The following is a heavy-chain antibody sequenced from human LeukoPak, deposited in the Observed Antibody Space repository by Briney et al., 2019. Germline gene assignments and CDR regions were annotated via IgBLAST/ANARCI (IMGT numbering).Heavy chain of an antibody. Sequence: SETLSLTCAVYGGSFSGYYWSWIRQPPGKGLEWIGEINHSGSTNYNPSLKSRVTISVDTSKNQFSLKLSSVTAADTAAYYCARGRGYSYRAFDIWGQGTMVTVSS. V-gene: IGHV4-34*01. CDR1: GGSFSGYY. CDR3: ARGRGYSYRAFDI. D-gene: IGHD5-18*01. CDR2: INHSGST. J-gene: IGHJ3*02.